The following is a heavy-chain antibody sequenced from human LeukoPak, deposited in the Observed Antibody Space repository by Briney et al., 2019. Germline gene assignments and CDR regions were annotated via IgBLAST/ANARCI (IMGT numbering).Heavy chain of an antibody. J-gene: IGHJ4*02. CDR1: GFTFSTYG. CDR2: ISPSGDIT. CDR3: TRGWLQPDY. Sequence: GGSLRLSRAASGFTFSTYGMSWVRQAPGKGLEWISSISPSGDITYYADSVKGRFAISRDSSKATLYVQMNSLRAEDTAIYFCTRGWLQPDYWGQGTRVTVSS. D-gene: IGHD5-18*01. V-gene: IGHV3-23*01.